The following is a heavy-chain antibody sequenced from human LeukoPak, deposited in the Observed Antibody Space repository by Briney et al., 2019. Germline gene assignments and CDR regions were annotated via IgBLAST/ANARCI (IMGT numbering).Heavy chain of an antibody. V-gene: IGHV3-21*01. CDR2: ISSSYSYS. J-gene: IGHJ6*03. CDR1: GFGFHRYN. D-gene: IGHD6-19*01. Sequence: GGDPIPPFHGLGFGFHRYNMNWCRLAPAQGRERESSISSSYSYSFYSDSAKDRLTISSDNAKNSLYLQMNSLRAEDTAVYYCARDAQWLVPEGYYYDMYVWGKGTTVTVSS. CDR3: ARDAQWLVPEGYYYDMYV.